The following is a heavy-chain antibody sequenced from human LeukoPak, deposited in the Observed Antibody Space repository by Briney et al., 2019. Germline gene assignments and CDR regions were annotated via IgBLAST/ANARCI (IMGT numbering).Heavy chain of an antibody. CDR1: GFTFSSYG. CDR2: IRYDGSNK. D-gene: IGHD3-9*01. V-gene: IGHV3-30*02. Sequence: GGSLRLSCAASGFTFSSYGMHWVRQAPGKGLEWVAFIRYDGSNKYYADSVKGRFTISRDNSKNTLYLQMNSLRAEDTAVYYCARDGELSYYDILTGPSGGWFDPWGQGTLVTVSS. CDR3: ARDGELSYYDILTGPSGGWFDP. J-gene: IGHJ5*02.